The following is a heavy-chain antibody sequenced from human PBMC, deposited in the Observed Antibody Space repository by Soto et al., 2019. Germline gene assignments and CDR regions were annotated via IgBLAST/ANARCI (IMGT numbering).Heavy chain of an antibody. CDR3: AKDIRYSSPGYFDY. V-gene: IGHV3-23*01. Sequence: GGSLRLSCAASGFMFSNYGMSWVRQAPGKGLEWVSGISGSGGSTYYADSVKGRFTISRDNSKNTLHVQMNSLKVEDTAVYYCAKDIRYSSPGYFDYWGQGTLVTVSS. CDR1: GFMFSNYG. J-gene: IGHJ4*02. CDR2: ISGSGGST. D-gene: IGHD6-19*01.